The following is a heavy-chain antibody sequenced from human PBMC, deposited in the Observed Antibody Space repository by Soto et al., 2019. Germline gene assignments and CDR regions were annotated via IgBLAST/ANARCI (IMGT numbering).Heavy chain of an antibody. CDR2: IKHSGST. D-gene: IGHD6-19*01. V-gene: IGHV4-34*01. CDR1: CLSSHGYW. J-gene: IGHJ5*02. CDR3: ARDSLGIAVLGTGRSKNNWFDP. Sequence: TQFPTCGGSCLSSHGYWWSWNHKPLKKGAEVAGEIKHSGSTNYNPSLKSRVTISIDTSKNQFSLKLSSVTAADTAIYYCARDSLGIAVLGTGRSKNNWFDPWGQGTLVTVSS.